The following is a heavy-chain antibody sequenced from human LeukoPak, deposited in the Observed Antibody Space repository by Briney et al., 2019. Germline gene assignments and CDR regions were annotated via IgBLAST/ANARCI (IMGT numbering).Heavy chain of an antibody. Sequence: SGTLSLTCAVSGGSISSSNWWSWVRQPPGKGLEWIGEIYHSGSTNYNPSLKSRVTISVDTSKNQFSLKLSSVTAADTAVYYCAASSPTVTTGFDYWGQGTLVTVSS. D-gene: IGHD4-17*01. J-gene: IGHJ4*02. CDR3: AASSPTVTTGFDY. CDR1: GGSISSSNW. CDR2: IYHSGST. V-gene: IGHV4-4*02.